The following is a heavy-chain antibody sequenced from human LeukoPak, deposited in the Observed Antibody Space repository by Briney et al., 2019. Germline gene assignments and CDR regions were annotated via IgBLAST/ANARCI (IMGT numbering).Heavy chain of an antibody. D-gene: IGHD3-10*01. Sequence: GGSLRLSCAASGFTFSSYWMHWVRQAPRKGLVWVSRINGDRSTTSYADSVKGRFTISRDNAKNTLYLQMSSLRAEDTAIYYCAKALDGSGSYYKGSYWGQGTLVTVSS. CDR1: GFTFSSYW. CDR2: INGDRSTT. V-gene: IGHV3-74*01. J-gene: IGHJ4*02. CDR3: AKALDGSGSYYKGSY.